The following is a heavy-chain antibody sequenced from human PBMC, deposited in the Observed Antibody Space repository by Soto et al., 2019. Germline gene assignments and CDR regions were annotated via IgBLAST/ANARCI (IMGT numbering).Heavy chain of an antibody. D-gene: IGHD1-20*01. V-gene: IGHV1-18*01. Sequence: ASVKVSCKASGYTFTSYGISWVRQAPGQGLEWMGWISAYNGNTNYAQKLQGRVTMTTDTSTSTAYMELRSLRSDDTAVYYCARDSADRSGLARHKWSITGTTPRFDPWGQGTLVTVSS. CDR2: ISAYNGNT. CDR1: GYTFTSYG. CDR3: ARDSADRSGLARHKWSITGTTPRFDP. J-gene: IGHJ5*02.